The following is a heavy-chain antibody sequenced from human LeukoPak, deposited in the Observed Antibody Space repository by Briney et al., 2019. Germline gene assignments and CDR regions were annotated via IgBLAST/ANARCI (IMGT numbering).Heavy chain of an antibody. V-gene: IGHV3-15*01. D-gene: IGHD4-23*01. Sequence: GGSLRLSCAASGFTFSNAWMSWVRQAPGKGLEWVGRIKSKTDGGRTDYAAPVKGRFTISRDDSKNTLYLEMNSLKTEDTAVYYCTTDHGGIWGQGTMVTVSS. CDR2: IKSKTDGGRT. CDR3: TTDHGGI. J-gene: IGHJ3*02. CDR1: GFTFSNAW.